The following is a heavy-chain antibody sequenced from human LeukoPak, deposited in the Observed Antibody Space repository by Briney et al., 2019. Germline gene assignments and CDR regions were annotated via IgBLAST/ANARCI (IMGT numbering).Heavy chain of an antibody. Sequence: AGGSLRLSCAASGFTFSNAWMSWVRQAPGKRLEWVGRIRSDGSDTRYAESVKGRFTISRDNAKNTLYLQMNSLRAEDTAVYYCARDWFHAIDYWGQGTLVTVSS. J-gene: IGHJ4*02. CDR1: GFTFSNAW. D-gene: IGHD2/OR15-2a*01. V-gene: IGHV3-74*01. CDR3: ARDWFHAIDY. CDR2: IRSDGSDT.